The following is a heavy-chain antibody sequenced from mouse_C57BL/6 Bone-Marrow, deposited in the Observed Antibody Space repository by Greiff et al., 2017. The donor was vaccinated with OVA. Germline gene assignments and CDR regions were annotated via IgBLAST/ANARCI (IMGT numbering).Heavy chain of an antibody. CDR2: INSDGGSP. CDR3: ARRDGNCGWFAY. Sequence: EVQLVESGGGLVQPGESLKLSCESNEYEFPSHDMSWVRKTPEKRLELVAAINSDGGSPYSPHTMESRFIISRDNTKTTLFLQMSSLRSEDTALYYCARRDGNCGWFAYWGQGTLVTVSA. V-gene: IGHV5-2*01. CDR1: EYEFPSHD. J-gene: IGHJ3*01. D-gene: IGHD2-1*01.